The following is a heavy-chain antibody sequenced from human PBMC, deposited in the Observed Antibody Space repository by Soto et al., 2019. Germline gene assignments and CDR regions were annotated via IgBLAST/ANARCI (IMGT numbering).Heavy chain of an antibody. Sequence: QVQLVESGGGVVQPGRSLRLSCAASGFTFSNCGMHWVRQAPGKGLEWVAVIWYDGSNKYYADSVKGRFTISRDNSKNTLYLQMDSLRAEDTAVYYCARRGGQSWLDYWGQGTLVTVSS. CDR2: IWYDGSNK. D-gene: IGHD4-4*01. CDR3: ARRGGQSWLDY. CDR1: GFTFSNCG. V-gene: IGHV3-33*01. J-gene: IGHJ4*02.